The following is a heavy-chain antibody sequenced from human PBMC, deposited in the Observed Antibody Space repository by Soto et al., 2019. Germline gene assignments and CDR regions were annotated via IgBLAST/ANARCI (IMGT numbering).Heavy chain of an antibody. CDR1: GFTFRNLA. Sequence: EVHLLESGGGLVQPGGSLRLSCAASGFTFRNLAMGWVRQATGKGLEWVSVINNGGDITYHSDSVKGRFTISRDNSKNSLYLQMNSMRAEDTAVYYCAKDATRSDGWYYFDYWGQGALVAVSS. J-gene: IGHJ4*02. CDR3: AKDATRSDGWYYFDY. D-gene: IGHD6-19*01. V-gene: IGHV3-23*01. CDR2: INNGGDIT.